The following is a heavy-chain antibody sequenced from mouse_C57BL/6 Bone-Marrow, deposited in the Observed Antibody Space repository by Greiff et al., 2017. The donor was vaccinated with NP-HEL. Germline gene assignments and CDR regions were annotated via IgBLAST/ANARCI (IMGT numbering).Heavy chain of an antibody. J-gene: IGHJ1*03. V-gene: IGHV5-4*01. CDR3: AREYYGSSYKYFDV. Sequence: EVKVEESGGGLVKPGGSLKLSCAASGFTFSSYAMSWVRQTPEKRLEWVATISDGGSYTYYPDNVKGRFTISRDNAKNNLYLQMSHLKSEDTAMYYCAREYYGSSYKYFDVWGTGTTVTVSS. CDR2: ISDGGSYT. CDR1: GFTFSSYA. D-gene: IGHD1-1*01.